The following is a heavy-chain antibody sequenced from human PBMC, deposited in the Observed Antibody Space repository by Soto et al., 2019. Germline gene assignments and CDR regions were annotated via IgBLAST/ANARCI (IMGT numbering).Heavy chain of an antibody. D-gene: IGHD2-15*01. CDR1: GFTFSSYS. J-gene: IGHJ4*02. Sequence: EVQLVESGGGLVKPGGSLRLSCAASGFTFSSYSMNWVRQAPGKGLEWVSSISSSSSYIYYADSVKGRFTISRDNDKNSLYLQMNSLRAEDTAVYYCARDAAKDIVVVVAANRRPFDYWGQGTLVTVSS. V-gene: IGHV3-21*01. CDR3: ARDAAKDIVVVVAANRRPFDY. CDR2: ISSSSSYI.